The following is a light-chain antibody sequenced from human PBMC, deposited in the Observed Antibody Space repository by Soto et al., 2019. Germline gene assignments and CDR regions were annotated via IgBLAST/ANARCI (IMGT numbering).Light chain of an antibody. V-gene: IGKV3-11*01. Sequence: EVVLTQSPATLSLSPGERATLSCRASQSVSSYLAWYQQKPGQAPRLLIYDASNRATGIPARFIGSGSVTDFTLTISRLEPEDFAVYYCQQRSNWPPFTFGPGTKVDI. CDR1: QSVSSY. CDR3: QQRSNWPPFT. J-gene: IGKJ3*01. CDR2: DAS.